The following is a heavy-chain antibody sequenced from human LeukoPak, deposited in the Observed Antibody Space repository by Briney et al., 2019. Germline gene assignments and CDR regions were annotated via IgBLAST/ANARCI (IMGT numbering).Heavy chain of an antibody. Sequence: GSLRLSCAASGFTLSNHWMIWVRQVPGKGLECLANIKEDGSETYYADSVKGRFTISRDNPKNLLFLQINSLKVEDTAVYYCARETPRRGETRDGYRWGQGTVVTVSS. CDR2: IKEDGSET. CDR1: GFTLSNHW. J-gene: IGHJ4*02. CDR3: ARETPRRGETRDGYR. D-gene: IGHD5-24*01. V-gene: IGHV3-7*01.